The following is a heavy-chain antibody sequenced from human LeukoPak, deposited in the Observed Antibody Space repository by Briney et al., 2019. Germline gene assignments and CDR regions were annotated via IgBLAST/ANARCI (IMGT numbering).Heavy chain of an antibody. CDR1: GFTFDDYA. J-gene: IGHJ4*02. V-gene: IGHV3-9*01. CDR3: AKEQMAGAFDY. D-gene: IGHD6-19*01. Sequence: PGRSLRLSCAASGFTFDDYAMHWVRQAPGKGLEWVSGISWNSGSLGYADSVKGRFTISRDNAKNSLYLQMNSLRAEDTALYYCAKEQMAGAFDYWGQGTLVTVSS. CDR2: ISWNSGSL.